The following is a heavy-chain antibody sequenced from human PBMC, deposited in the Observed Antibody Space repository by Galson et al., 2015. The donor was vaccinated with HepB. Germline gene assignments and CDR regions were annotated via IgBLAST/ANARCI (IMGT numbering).Heavy chain of an antibody. J-gene: IGHJ1*01. CDR2: ISYDGSNK. V-gene: IGHV3-30*18. CDR3: AKDTPDSSGYYGYFQH. D-gene: IGHD3-22*01. Sequence: SLRLSCAASGFTFSSYGMHWVRQAPGKGLEWVAVISYDGSNKYYADSVKGRFTISRDNSKNTLYLQMNSLRAEDTAVYYCAKDTPDSSGYYGYFQHWGQGTLVTVSS. CDR1: GFTFSSYG.